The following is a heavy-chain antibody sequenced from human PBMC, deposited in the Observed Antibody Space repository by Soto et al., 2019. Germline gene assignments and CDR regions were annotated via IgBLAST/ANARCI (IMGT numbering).Heavy chain of an antibody. CDR3: ARDTGPGTPLPPLYYYVMDV. V-gene: IGHV3-48*03. J-gene: IGHJ6*02. D-gene: IGHD1-7*01. CDR2: ISSSGSTI. CDR1: GFTFSSYE. Sequence: GGSLRLSCAASGFTFSSYEMNWVRQAPGKGLEWVSYISSSGSTIYYADSVKGRFTISRDNAKNSLYLQMNSLRAEDTADYYWARDTGPGTPLPPLYYYVMDVWSQWTTVSV.